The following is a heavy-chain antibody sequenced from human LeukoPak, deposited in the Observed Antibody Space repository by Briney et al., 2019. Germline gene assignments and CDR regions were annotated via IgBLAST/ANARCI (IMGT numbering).Heavy chain of an antibody. CDR3: ARNYYGSGIYYNPGGY. Sequence: GASVTVSCKASGYTFTGYFMHWVRQAPGQGLEWMGWINPYTGGANYAQKFQGRVTMTRDTSISTVYMELSWLRFDDTAVYYCARNYYGSGIYYNPGGYWGQGTLVTVSS. CDR2: INPYTGGA. D-gene: IGHD3-10*01. CDR1: GYTFTGYF. V-gene: IGHV1-2*02. J-gene: IGHJ4*02.